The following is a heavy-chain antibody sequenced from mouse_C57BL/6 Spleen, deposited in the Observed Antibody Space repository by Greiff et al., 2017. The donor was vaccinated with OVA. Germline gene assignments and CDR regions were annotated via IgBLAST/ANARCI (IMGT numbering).Heavy chain of an antibody. CDR3: APSYYSPAWFAY. D-gene: IGHD2-12*01. J-gene: IGHJ3*01. CDR2: IDPEDGET. V-gene: IGHV14-2*01. Sequence: EVQLQQSGAELVKPGASVKLSCTASGFNIKDYYMQWVKQRTEQGLEWIGRIDPEDGETKYAPKFQGKATITADTSSNTAYLQLSSLTSEDTAVYYCAPSYYSPAWFAYWGQGTLVTVSA. CDR1: GFNIKDYY.